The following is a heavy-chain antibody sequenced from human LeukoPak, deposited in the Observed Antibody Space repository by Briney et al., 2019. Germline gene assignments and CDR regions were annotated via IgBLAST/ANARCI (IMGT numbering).Heavy chain of an antibody. CDR3: ARAPHCTNGVCYTGYYFDY. CDR1: GFTFSSYA. D-gene: IGHD2-8*01. J-gene: IGHJ4*02. V-gene: IGHV3-23*01. Sequence: GGSLRLSCAASGFTFSSYAMSWVRQAPGKGLEWVSAISGSGGSTYYADSVKGRFTISRDNSKNTLYLQMNSLRAEDTAVYYCARAPHCTNGVCYTGYYFDYWGQGTLVTVSS. CDR2: ISGSGGST.